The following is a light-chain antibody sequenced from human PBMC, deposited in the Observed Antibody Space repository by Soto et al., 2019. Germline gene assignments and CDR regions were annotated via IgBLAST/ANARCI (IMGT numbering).Light chain of an antibody. CDR3: QQTYTTPYT. Sequence: DIQMTQSPSSLSASVGDRVTITCRTSQNIIKYLNWYQQKPGKAPKFLIYGASTLQTGVPSRFSGGGSGTDFTLTISSLQPEDFATYYCQQTYTTPYTFGQGTKPDIK. CDR1: QNIIKY. CDR2: GAS. V-gene: IGKV1-39*01. J-gene: IGKJ2*01.